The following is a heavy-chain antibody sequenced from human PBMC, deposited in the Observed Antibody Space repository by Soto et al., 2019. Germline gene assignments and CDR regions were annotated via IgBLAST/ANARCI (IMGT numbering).Heavy chain of an antibody. Sequence: ASVKVSCKASGYPFTGRYIYWVRQAPGQGLEWMGWINPSSGGTEFAEKFQGRVTMTRDTSISTAYMELSRLRSDDTAVYYCASPGGYSYGYYYYYGMDVWGQGTTVTVSS. D-gene: IGHD5-18*01. CDR3: ASPGGYSYGYYYYYGMDV. J-gene: IGHJ6*02. CDR1: GYPFTGRY. V-gene: IGHV1-2*02. CDR2: INPSSGGT.